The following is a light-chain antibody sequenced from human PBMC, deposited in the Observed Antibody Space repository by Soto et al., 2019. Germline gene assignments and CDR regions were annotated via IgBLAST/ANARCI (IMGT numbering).Light chain of an antibody. CDR3: GTWDSSLSAGV. J-gene: IGLJ2*01. Sequence: QSVLTQPPSVSAAPGQKVTISCSGSSSNIGNSYVSWYQQLPGTAPKLLIYDNNKRPSGIPDRFSGSKSGTSATLGITGLQTGDEADYYCGTWDSSLSAGVFGGATKLTVL. CDR2: DNN. V-gene: IGLV1-51*01. CDR1: SSNIGNSY.